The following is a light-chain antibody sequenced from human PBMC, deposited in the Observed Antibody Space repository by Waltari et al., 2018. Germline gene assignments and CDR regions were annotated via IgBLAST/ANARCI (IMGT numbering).Light chain of an antibody. J-gene: IGKJ3*01. CDR2: AAS. CDR3: QQLRT. CDR1: QCISSY. V-gene: IGKV1-9*01. Sequence: RVPIPCQARQCISSYLAWYQQEPGKAPKLLIYAASTLQSGVPSRFSGSGSGTDFTLTISSLQPEDFATYYCQQLRTFGPGTKVDIK.